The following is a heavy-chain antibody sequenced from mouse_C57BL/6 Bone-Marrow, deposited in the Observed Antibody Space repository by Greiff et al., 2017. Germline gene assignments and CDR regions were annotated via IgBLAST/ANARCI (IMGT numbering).Heavy chain of an antibody. V-gene: IGHV1-50*01. D-gene: IGHD3-2*02. Sequence: QVQLKQPGAELVKPGASVKLSCKASGYTFTSYWMQWVKQRPGQGLEWIGEIDPSDSYTNYNQKFKGQATLTVDTSSSTASMQLSSLTSEDSAVYYCASLDSSGSYYFDYWGQGTTLTVSS. CDR3: ASLDSSGSYYFDY. CDR1: GYTFTSYW. CDR2: IDPSDSYT. J-gene: IGHJ2*01.